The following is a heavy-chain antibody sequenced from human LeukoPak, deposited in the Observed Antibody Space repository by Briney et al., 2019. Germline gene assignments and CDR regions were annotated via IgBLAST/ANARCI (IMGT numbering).Heavy chain of an antibody. D-gene: IGHD3-22*01. Sequence: ASVKVSCKASGYTFTSYGISWVRQAPGQGLEWMGWISAYNGNTNYAQKLQGRVTMTEDTSTDTAYMELSSLRSEDTAVYYCATVYYDSSGYKFDYWGQGTLVTVSS. J-gene: IGHJ4*02. V-gene: IGHV1-18*01. CDR1: GYTFTSYG. CDR2: ISAYNGNT. CDR3: ATVYYDSSGYKFDY.